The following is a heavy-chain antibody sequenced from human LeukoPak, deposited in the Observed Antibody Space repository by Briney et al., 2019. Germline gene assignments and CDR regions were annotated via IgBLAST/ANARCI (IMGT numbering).Heavy chain of an antibody. CDR1: GGTFSSYA. J-gene: IGHJ4*02. Sequence: SVEVSCKASGGTFSSYAISWVRQAPGQGLEWMGGIIPIFGTANYAQKFQGRVTNTTDESTSTAYMELSSLRSEDTAVYYCARVYYDSSGYYSGGVDYWGQGTLVTVSP. CDR2: IIPIFGTA. CDR3: ARVYYDSSGYYSGGVDY. D-gene: IGHD3-22*01. V-gene: IGHV1-69*05.